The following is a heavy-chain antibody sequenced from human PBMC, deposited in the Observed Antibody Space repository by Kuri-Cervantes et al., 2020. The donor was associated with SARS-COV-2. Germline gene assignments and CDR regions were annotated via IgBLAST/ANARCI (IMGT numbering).Heavy chain of an antibody. Sequence: ASVKVSCKLSGHTIIEKYIHWVRRAPGQGLEWMGGFDPEDGKTVYAQRVKDRVTMTEDTSTDTAYMELSSLRSEDTAVYYCASLRSSIYCSDSHCYSFDFWGQGTLVTVSS. CDR2: FDPEDGKT. CDR1: GHTIIEKY. CDR3: ASLRSSIYCSDSHCYSFDF. V-gene: IGHV1-24*01. D-gene: IGHD2-2*02. J-gene: IGHJ3*01.